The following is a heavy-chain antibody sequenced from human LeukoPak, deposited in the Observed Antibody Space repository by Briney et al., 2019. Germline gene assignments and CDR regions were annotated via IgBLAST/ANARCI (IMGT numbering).Heavy chain of an antibody. V-gene: IGHV1-2*02. J-gene: IGHJ4*02. CDR3: ARRAYDSSGYYLDY. CDR2: INPNSGGT. Sequence: ASVKVSCKASGYTFSDYYIHWVRQAPGQGLEWMAWINPNSGGTNYAQRFEGRVTMTRDTSISTAYMELSSLRTEDMAVYYCARRAYDSSGYYLDYWGQGTLVTVSS. CDR1: GYTFSDYY. D-gene: IGHD3-22*01.